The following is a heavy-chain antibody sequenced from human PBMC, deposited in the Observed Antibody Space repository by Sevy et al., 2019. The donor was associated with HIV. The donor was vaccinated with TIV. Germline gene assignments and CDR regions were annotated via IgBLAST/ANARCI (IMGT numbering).Heavy chain of an antibody. CDR1: GGSISSYY. V-gene: IGHV4-59*01. Sequence: SETLSLTCTVSGGSISSYYWSWIRQPPWKGLEWIGYIYYSGSTNYNPSLKSRVTISVDTSKNQFSLKLSSVTAADTAVYYCARARRNSYSSGWYRGKELPRTFDYWGQGTLVTVSS. D-gene: IGHD6-19*01. J-gene: IGHJ4*02. CDR2: IYYSGST. CDR3: ARARRNSYSSGWYRGKELPRTFDY.